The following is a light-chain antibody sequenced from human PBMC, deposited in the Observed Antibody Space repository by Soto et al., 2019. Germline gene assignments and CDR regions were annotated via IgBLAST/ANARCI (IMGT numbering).Light chain of an antibody. Sequence: DIQMTQSPSSLSASAGDRVTISCRASQSIDYCLNWYQQKPGKAPKLLIYAASSLQGGVPSRFSGSGSGTDFTLTISSLQREDFATYYCQQSYSVPRTFGGGTKVEIK. J-gene: IGKJ4*01. CDR2: AAS. CDR1: QSIDYC. CDR3: QQSYSVPRT. V-gene: IGKV1-39*01.